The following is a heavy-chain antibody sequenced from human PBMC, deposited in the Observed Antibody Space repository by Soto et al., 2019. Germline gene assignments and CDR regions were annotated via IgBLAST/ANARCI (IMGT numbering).Heavy chain of an antibody. J-gene: IGHJ3*02. V-gene: IGHV4-34*01. CDR2: IKHSGSS. CDR1: AGSFSHYY. D-gene: IGHD6-19*01. CDR3: ARGGSSDWQVALDS. Sequence: SETLSLTCAVYAGSFSHYYWNWIRQSPGKGLEWIGKIKHSGSSNYNPSLRSRVSISVDMSKNQFSLRLTSVTAADTAVYYCARGGSSDWQVALDSWGQGTMVTV.